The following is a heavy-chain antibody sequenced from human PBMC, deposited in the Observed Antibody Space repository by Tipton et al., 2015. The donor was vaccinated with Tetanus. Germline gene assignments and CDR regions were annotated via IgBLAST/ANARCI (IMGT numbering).Heavy chain of an antibody. Sequence: QLVQSGGGVVQPGRSLTLSCEASGFRFSSYGMHWVRQAPGKGLEWVAVIWYDGSKTYYADSVKGRFTISRDNSKNTLFLQMNSLKGEDTAVYYCAKDRASGMLRDIYFDYWGLGTLVTVSS. V-gene: IGHV3-33*06. CDR1: GFRFSSYG. J-gene: IGHJ4*02. D-gene: IGHD2-15*01. CDR2: IWYDGSKT. CDR3: AKDRASGMLRDIYFDY.